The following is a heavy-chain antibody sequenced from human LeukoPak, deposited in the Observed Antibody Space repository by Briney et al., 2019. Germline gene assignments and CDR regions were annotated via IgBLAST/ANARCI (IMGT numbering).Heavy chain of an antibody. D-gene: IGHD4-23*01. J-gene: IGHJ3*02. CDR3: AKDRATVVAFDI. CDR1: GFTFSSYA. Sequence: GGSLRLSCAASGFTFSSYAMHWVRQAPGKGLEWVAVISYDGSNKYYADSVKGRFTISRDNSKNTLYLQMNSLRAEDTAVYYCAKDRATVVAFDIWGQGTMVTVSS. CDR2: ISYDGSNK. V-gene: IGHV3-30-3*01.